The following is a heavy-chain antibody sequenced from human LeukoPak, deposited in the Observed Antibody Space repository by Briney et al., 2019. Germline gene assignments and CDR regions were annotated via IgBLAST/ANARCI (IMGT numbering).Heavy chain of an antibody. CDR1: GFTFTSYG. CDR3: ARDPIAAVRFDY. V-gene: IGHV3-33*01. J-gene: IGHJ4*02. CDR2: IWYDGSNK. Sequence: GGSLRLSCAASGFTFTSYGMHWVRQAPGKGLEWVAVIWYDGSNKYYADSVKGRFTISRDNSKNTLYLQMNSLGAEDTAVYYCARDPIAAVRFDYWGQGTLVTVSS. D-gene: IGHD6-13*01.